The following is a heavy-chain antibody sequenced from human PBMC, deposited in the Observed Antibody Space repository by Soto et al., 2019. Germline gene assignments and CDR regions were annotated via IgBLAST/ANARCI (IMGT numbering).Heavy chain of an antibody. Sequence: EVRLVESGGGLVQRGGSLRLSCAASGFTFSSYAMTWVRQAPGKGLEWVSIISVRGGGTYYGDSVKGRFTISRDNSINALDLQMTSLSVEAPAVSYCAYYRPYIAAAGTVGMDAWGQGTTVTVSS. D-gene: IGHD6-13*01. V-gene: IGHV3-23*04. CDR2: ISVRGGGT. CDR3: AYYRPYIAAAGTVGMDA. CDR1: GFTFSSYA. J-gene: IGHJ6*02.